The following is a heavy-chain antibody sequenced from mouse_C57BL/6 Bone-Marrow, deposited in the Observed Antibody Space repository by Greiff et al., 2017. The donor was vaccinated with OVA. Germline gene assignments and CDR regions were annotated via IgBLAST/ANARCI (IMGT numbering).Heavy chain of an antibody. CDR3: TLHRFAY. CDR2: IDPENGDT. CDR1: GFNIKDDY. J-gene: IGHJ3*01. Sequence: EVKLVESGAELVRPGASVKLSCTASGFNIKDDYMHWVKQRPEQGLEWIGWIDPENGDTEYASKFQGKATITADTSSNTAYLQLSSLTSEDTAVYYCTLHRFAYWGQGTLVTVSA. V-gene: IGHV14-4*01.